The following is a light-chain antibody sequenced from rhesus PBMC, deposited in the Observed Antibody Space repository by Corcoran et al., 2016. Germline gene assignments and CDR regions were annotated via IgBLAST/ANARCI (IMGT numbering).Light chain of an antibody. Sequence: DIQMTQSPSSLSASVGDRVTITCRASENVNNYLHWYQQKPGKAPKLLIYKASTFQSGGPSRFSGSGAGTDFTLTISSLQPEDFATYYCQHSYGTPLTFGGGTKVELK. V-gene: IGKV1-74*01. CDR1: ENVNNY. CDR2: KAS. J-gene: IGKJ4*01. CDR3: QHSYGTPLT.